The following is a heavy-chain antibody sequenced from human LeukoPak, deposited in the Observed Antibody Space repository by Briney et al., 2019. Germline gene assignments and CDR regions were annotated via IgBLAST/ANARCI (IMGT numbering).Heavy chain of an antibody. CDR1: GFTFSSYW. Sequence: GGSLRLSCAASGFTFSSYWMSCVRQAPGKGLEWVANIKKDGSEKYYVDSVKGRFTISRDNAKKSLYLQMNSLRAEDTAVYYCARDPSPGLLLGYFDYWGQGTLVTVSS. D-gene: IGHD3-10*01. CDR3: ARDPSPGLLLGYFDY. J-gene: IGHJ4*02. CDR2: IKKDGSEK. V-gene: IGHV3-7*01.